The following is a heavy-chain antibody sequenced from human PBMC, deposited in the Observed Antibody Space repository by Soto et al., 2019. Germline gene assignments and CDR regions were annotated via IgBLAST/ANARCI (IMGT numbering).Heavy chain of an antibody. D-gene: IGHD3-22*01. Sequence: SETLSLTCTVSDISIGNYYFNWIRQPPGKGLEWIGYIYYSGSTNYNPSLKSRVTISLDTSKDQFSLKLSSVTAADTAVYYCARYGGGYYYDSSGPTFDIWGQGTMVTVSS. CDR3: ARYGGGYYYDSSGPTFDI. J-gene: IGHJ3*02. CDR2: IYYSGST. V-gene: IGHV4-59*01. CDR1: DISIGNYY.